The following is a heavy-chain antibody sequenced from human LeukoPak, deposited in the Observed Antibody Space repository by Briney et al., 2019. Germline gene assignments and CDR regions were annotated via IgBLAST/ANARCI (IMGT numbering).Heavy chain of an antibody. CDR2: IRSSGGDI. CDR3: GKDPNGDYIGAFDF. Sequence: PGGSLRLSCVASGLAFRNYAMTWVRQAPGKGLEWVSVIRSSGGDIRYADSVKGRFTISRDNSVNTLYLQMNSLRAEDTAVYYCGKDPNGDYIGAFDFWGQGTMVTVSS. CDR1: GLAFRNYA. J-gene: IGHJ3*01. D-gene: IGHD4-17*01. V-gene: IGHV3-23*01.